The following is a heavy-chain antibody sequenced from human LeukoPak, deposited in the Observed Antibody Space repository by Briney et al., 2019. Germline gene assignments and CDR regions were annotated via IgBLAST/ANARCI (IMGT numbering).Heavy chain of an antibody. J-gene: IGHJ6*02. CDR2: FDPEDGET. CDR3: AAGAPYSSAWYNPGYYYGMDV. Sequence: ASVKVSCKVSGYTLTELSMHWVRQAPGKGLEWMGGFDPEDGETIYAQKFQGRVTMTEDTSTDTAYMELSSLRSEDTAVYYCAAGAPYSSAWYNPGYYYGMDVWGQGTTVTVSS. D-gene: IGHD6-19*01. CDR1: GYTLTELS. V-gene: IGHV1-24*01.